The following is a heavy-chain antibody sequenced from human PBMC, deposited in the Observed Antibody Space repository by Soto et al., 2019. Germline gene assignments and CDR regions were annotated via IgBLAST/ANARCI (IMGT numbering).Heavy chain of an antibody. Sequence: SVKVSCKASGGTFSSYAISWVRQAPGQGLEWMGGIIPIFGTANYAQKFQGRVTITADKSTSTAYMELSSLRSGDTAVYYCARDGYSSSWGTWFDPWGQGTLVTVSS. CDR1: GGTFSSYA. CDR3: ARDGYSSSWGTWFDP. D-gene: IGHD6-13*01. J-gene: IGHJ5*02. V-gene: IGHV1-69*06. CDR2: IIPIFGTA.